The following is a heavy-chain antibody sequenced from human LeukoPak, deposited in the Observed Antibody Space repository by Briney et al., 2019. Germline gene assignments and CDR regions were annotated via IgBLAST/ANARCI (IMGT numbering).Heavy chain of an antibody. CDR1: GFTFTTYG. V-gene: IGHV3-23*01. D-gene: IGHD5-24*01. CDR3: AKGRDGYNSH. CDR2: ISASGVTT. Sequence: GGSRRLSCAASGFTFTTYGMRWVRQAPGKGLEWVSVISASGVTTYYADSVKGRFSISRDNSKNTLYLQMNSLRAEDTALYYCAKGRDGYNSHWGQGTLVTVSS. J-gene: IGHJ4*02.